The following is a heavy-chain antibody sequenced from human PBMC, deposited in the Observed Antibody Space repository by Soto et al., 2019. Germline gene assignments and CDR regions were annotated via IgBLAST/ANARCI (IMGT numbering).Heavy chain of an antibody. CDR1: GFTVSSNY. CDR2: IYSAGNT. CDR3: ARDFVVGGPTINYYYGMDV. D-gene: IGHD1-26*01. V-gene: IGHV3-66*01. Sequence: GGSLRLSCAPSGFTVSSNYMSWVRQAPGKGLEWISIIYSAGNTYYADSVKGRFTISRDNSKNTLYLQMNSLGAEDTAVYYCARDFVVGGPTINYYYGMDVWGQGTTVTVSS. J-gene: IGHJ6*02.